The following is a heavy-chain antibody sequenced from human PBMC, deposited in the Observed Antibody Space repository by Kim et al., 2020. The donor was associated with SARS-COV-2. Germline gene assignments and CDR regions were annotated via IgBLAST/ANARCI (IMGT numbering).Heavy chain of an antibody. Sequence: SNPSLKSRVTISVDTSKNQFSLKLSSVTAADTAVYYCAEYSGSYFRAFDIWGQGTMVTVSS. J-gene: IGHJ3*02. V-gene: IGHV4-39*01. CDR3: AEYSGSYFRAFDI. D-gene: IGHD1-26*01.